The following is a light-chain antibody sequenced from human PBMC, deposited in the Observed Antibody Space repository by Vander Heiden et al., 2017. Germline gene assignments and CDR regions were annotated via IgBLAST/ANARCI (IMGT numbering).Light chain of an antibody. CDR1: STHIGGYSY. V-gene: IGLV2-14*01. CDR3: SSYTTGGTFPYV. Sequence: QSALTQPASVSGSPGLSITISCTGTSTHIGGYSYVSWYKRHPGKATKLIIYDVDRRPSGVSNRFSGSKSGKTASLTISGLQAEDEAEYYCSSYTTGGTFPYVVGAGTQVTVL. CDR2: DVD. J-gene: IGLJ1*01.